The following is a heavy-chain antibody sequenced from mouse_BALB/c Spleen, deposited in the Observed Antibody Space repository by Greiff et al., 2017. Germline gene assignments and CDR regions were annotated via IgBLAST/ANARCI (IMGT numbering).Heavy chain of an antibody. Sequence: DVKLVESGGGLVQPGGSLRLSCATSGFTFTDYYMSWVRQPPGKALEWLGFIRNKANGYTTEYSASVKGRFTISRDNSQSILYLQMNTLRAEDSATYYCARAPGPYAMDYWGQGTSVTVSS. V-gene: IGHV7-3*02. J-gene: IGHJ4*01. CDR3: ARAPGPYAMDY. CDR1: GFTFTDYY. CDR2: IRNKANGYTT.